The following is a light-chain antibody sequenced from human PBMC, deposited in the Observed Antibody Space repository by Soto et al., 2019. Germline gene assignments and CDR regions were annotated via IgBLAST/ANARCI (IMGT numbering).Light chain of an antibody. CDR3: CSYAGSSTWV. Sequence: QSALTQPASVSGSPGQSITISCTGTSSDVGGYNYVSWYQHYPGKAPKLMIYEVSYRPSGVSNRFSGSKSGNTASLTISGLQAEDEADYYCCSYAGSSTWVFGGGTKLTVL. CDR2: EVS. CDR1: SSDVGGYNY. V-gene: IGLV2-23*02. J-gene: IGLJ3*02.